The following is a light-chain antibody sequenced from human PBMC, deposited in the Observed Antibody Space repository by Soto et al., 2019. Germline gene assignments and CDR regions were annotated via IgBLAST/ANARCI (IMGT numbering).Light chain of an antibody. J-gene: IGKJ3*01. V-gene: IGKV3-20*01. CDR2: GAS. CDR3: QQYGSSRFT. CDR1: QSVSSSY. Sequence: EIVLTQSPRTLSLSPGERATLSCRASQSVSSSYLAWYQQKPGQAPRLLIYGASSRATGIPDRFSGSGSGTDVTLTISRLEPEDFAVYYCQQYGSSRFTFGPGTKVDIK.